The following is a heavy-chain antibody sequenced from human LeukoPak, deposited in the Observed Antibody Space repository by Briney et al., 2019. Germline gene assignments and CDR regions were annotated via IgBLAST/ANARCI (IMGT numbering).Heavy chain of an antibody. CDR3: AKRDGYNSGPFDY. CDR1: GFTFSSYA. CDR2: ISGSGGRT. V-gene: IGHV3-23*01. J-gene: IGHJ4*02. D-gene: IGHD5-24*01. Sequence: GGSLRLSCATSGFTFSSYAMSWVRQAPGKGLEWVSAISGSGGRTYYADSVKGRFTISRDNSKNTLYLQMNSLRTEDTAVYYCAKRDGYNSGPFDYWGQGTLVTVSS.